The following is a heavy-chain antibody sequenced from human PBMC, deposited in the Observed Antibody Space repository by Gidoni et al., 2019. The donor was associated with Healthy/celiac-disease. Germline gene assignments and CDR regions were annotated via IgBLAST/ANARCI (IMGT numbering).Heavy chain of an antibody. Sequence: QVQLQQWGSGLLKPSATLSLTCAVYGGSFSGYFWSWIRQPPGKGLEWIGEINHSGSTNYNPSLKSRVTISVDTSKNQFSLKLTSVTAADTAVYYCARGKLKWYFDLWGRGTLVTVSS. J-gene: IGHJ2*01. CDR2: INHSGST. CDR3: ARGKLKWYFDL. V-gene: IGHV4-34*01. CDR1: GGSFSGYF.